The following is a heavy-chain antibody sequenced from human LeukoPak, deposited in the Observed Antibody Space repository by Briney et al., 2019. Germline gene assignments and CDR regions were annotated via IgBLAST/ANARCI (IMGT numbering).Heavy chain of an antibody. CDR3: ARYDLRGAFDI. J-gene: IGHJ3*02. CDR1: GLTVSSNY. V-gene: IGHV3-53*01. CDR2: IYSGGAT. Sequence: GGSLRLSCAASGLTVSSNYRSWVRQAPGKGLEWVSVIYSGGATYYADSVKGRFTISRDNSQNSLYLQMNSLRVEDTAVYYCARYDLRGAFDIWGQGAMVTISS. D-gene: IGHD4-17*01.